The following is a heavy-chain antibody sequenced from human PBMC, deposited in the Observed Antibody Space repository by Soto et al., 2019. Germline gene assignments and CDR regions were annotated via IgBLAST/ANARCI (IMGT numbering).Heavy chain of an antibody. Sequence: ASVEVSCKASGYTFTGYFMHWVRQAPGQGLEWMGWINPNSGATKYAQKFQGRVTLSRDTSIRTAYMELSGLKSDDTAVYYCARGGGTILAPLPWGQGTLVTSPQ. J-gene: IGHJ5*02. CDR2: INPNSGAT. V-gene: IGHV1-2*02. CDR3: ARGGGTILAPLP. D-gene: IGHD3-3*01. CDR1: GYTFTGYF.